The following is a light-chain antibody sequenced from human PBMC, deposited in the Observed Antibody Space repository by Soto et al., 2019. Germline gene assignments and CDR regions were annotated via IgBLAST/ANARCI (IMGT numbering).Light chain of an antibody. V-gene: IGKV3-15*01. CDR2: GAS. CDR3: QQYINWPRT. J-gene: IGKJ1*01. Sequence: EIVMTQSPATLSVSPGERATLSCRASHSVSSNLAWYQQKPGQAPRLLIFGASTRAPGIPARFSGSGSGTEFTLTISSLQSEDFAVYYCQQYINWPRTFGQGTKVEIK. CDR1: HSVSSN.